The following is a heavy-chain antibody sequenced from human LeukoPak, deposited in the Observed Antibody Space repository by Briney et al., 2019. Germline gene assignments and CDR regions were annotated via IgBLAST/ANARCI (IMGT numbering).Heavy chain of an antibody. J-gene: IGHJ4*02. V-gene: IGHV3-7*04. CDR1: GFTFSSDW. D-gene: IGHD3-10*01. CDR3: ARGGSSYGSFDS. CDR2: IKQDGSDK. Sequence: GGSLRLSCAASGFTFSSDWMSWVRQAPGKGLEWVANIKQDGSDKYYVESVRGRFTISRDNAKNSLFLQMNSLRVEDTAVYYCARGGSSYGSFDSWGQGTLVTVSS.